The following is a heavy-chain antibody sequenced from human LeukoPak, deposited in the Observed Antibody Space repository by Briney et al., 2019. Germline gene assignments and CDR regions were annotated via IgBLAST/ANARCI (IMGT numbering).Heavy chain of an antibody. CDR1: GVSISSGSYY. D-gene: IGHD3-22*01. V-gene: IGHV4-61*02. J-gene: IGHJ4*02. CDR3: ARVTTGGYYNY. CDR2: IYTSGST. Sequence: PSETLSLTCTVSGVSISSGSYYWSWIRQPAGKGLEWIGRIYTSGSTNYNPSLKSRVTISLDTSENHFSLKLSSVTAADTAVYYCARVTTGGYYNYWGQGTLVTVSS.